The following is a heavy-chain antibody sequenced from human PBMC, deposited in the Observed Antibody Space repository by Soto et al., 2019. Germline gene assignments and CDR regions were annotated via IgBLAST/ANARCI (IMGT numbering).Heavy chain of an antibody. V-gene: IGHV5-51*01. D-gene: IGHD2-2*01. Sequence: GESLKISCKGSGYSFTSYWIGWVRQMPGKGLEWMGIIYPGDSDTRYSPSFQGQVTISADKSISTAYLQWSSLKASDTAMYYCARSLLRYCSSTSCGPHYYYYGMDVWGQGTTVTVSS. CDR3: ARSLLRYCSSTSCGPHYYYYGMDV. CDR2: IYPGDSDT. CDR1: GYSFTSYW. J-gene: IGHJ6*02.